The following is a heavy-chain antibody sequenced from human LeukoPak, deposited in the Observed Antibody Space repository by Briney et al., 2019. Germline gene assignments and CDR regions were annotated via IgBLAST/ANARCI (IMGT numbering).Heavy chain of an antibody. J-gene: IGHJ4*02. D-gene: IGHD4-11*01. CDR1: GFTFSTYW. V-gene: IGHV3-7*01. CDR3: ARATTIAPETLDS. CDR2: ISQDGSQK. Sequence: GGSLRLSCAASGFTFSTYWMTWVRQAPGKGLEWVAHISQDGSQKSYVDSVRDRFTISRDNAKNSLYLQTNSLRVEDTAVYYCARATTIAPETLDSWGQGTLVTVSS.